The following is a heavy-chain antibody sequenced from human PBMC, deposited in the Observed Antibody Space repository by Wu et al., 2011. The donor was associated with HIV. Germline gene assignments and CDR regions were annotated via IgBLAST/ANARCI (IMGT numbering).Heavy chain of an antibody. V-gene: IGHV1-69*14. J-gene: IGHJ6*02. CDR2: IIPIFGTA. Sequence: QVQLVQSGAEVKKPGSSVKVSCKASGATFSSYAISWVRQAPGQGLEWMGRIIPIFGTANYAQKFQGRVTITADKSTSTAYMELSSLRSEDTAVYYCARGYYYDSSGYPTHKGEYYYYGMDVWGQGTTVTVSS. CDR3: ARGYYYDSSGYPTHKGEYYYYGMDV. D-gene: IGHD3-22*01. CDR1: GATFSSYA.